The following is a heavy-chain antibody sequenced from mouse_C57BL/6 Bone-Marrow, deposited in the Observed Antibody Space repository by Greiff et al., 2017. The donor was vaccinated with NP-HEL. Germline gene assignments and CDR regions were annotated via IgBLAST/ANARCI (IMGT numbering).Heavy chain of an antibody. J-gene: IGHJ4*01. V-gene: IGHV14-4*01. D-gene: IGHD1-1*01. CDR3: TTCGSSPYAMDD. Sequence: EVKLQESGAELVRPGASVKLSCTVSGFNITDDYMHWVKQRPEQGLEWIGWIDPENGDTEYASKFQGKATITADKSSNTAYLQLSSLTSEDTAVYYCTTCGSSPYAMDDWGQGTSVTVSS. CDR1: GFNITDDY. CDR2: IDPENGDT.